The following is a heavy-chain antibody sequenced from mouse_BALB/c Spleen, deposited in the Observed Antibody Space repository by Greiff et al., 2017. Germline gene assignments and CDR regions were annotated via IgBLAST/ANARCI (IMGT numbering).Heavy chain of an antibody. CDR2: IDPENGNT. Sequence: EVQLQQSGAELVKPGASVKLSCTASGFNIKDTYMHWVKQRPEQGLEWIGWIDPENGNTIYDPKFQGKASITADTSSNTAYLQLSSLTSEDTAVYYCATVGMDYWGQGTSVTVSS. CDR1: GFNIKDTY. J-gene: IGHJ4*01. V-gene: IGHV14-3*02. CDR3: ATVGMDY. D-gene: IGHD1-1*01.